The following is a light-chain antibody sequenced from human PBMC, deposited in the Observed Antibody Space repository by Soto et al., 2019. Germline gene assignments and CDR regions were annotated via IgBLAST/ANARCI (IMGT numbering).Light chain of an antibody. V-gene: IGKV1-5*03. CDR1: QSIDTW. CDR2: KAS. CDR3: LQYKSFRT. Sequence: DVQMTQSPSTLSAVVGDTVTITCRASQSIDTWLAWHQQKPGKAPKLLIYKASSLASGVPSRFSGSGSGSEFTLTISGLQPDEFATYSCLQYKSFRTFGQGTKVEIQ. J-gene: IGKJ1*01.